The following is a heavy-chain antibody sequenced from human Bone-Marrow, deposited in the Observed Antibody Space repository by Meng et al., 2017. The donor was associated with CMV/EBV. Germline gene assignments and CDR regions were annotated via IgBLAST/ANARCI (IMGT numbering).Heavy chain of an antibody. J-gene: IGHJ5*02. D-gene: IGHD1-1*01. Sequence: ASVKVSCKASGYTFTGYYMHWVRQATGQGLEWMGWMNPNSGNTGYAQKFQGRVTMTRNTSISTAYMELSSLRSEDTAVYYCARVPLLRTTKSFGGRRNWFDPWAQGTLVTVSS. V-gene: IGHV1-8*02. CDR2: MNPNSGNT. CDR1: GYTFTGYY. CDR3: ARVPLLRTTKSFGGRRNWFDP.